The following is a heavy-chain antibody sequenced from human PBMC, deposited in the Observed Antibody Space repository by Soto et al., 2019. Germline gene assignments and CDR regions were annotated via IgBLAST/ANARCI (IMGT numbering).Heavy chain of an antibody. J-gene: IGHJ4*02. D-gene: IGHD1-26*01. V-gene: IGHV4-39*01. Sequence: PSETLSLTCTVSGGSISSSSYYWGWIRQPPGKGLEWIGSIYYSGSTYYNPSLKSRVTISVDTSKNQFSLKLSSVTAADTAVYYCARHVEWVAPYFDYWGQGTLVTVSS. CDR1: GGSISSSSYY. CDR2: IYYSGST. CDR3: ARHVEWVAPYFDY.